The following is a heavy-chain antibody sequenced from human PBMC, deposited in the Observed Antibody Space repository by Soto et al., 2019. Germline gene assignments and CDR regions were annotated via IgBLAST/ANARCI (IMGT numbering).Heavy chain of an antibody. J-gene: IGHJ6*02. Sequence: EVQLLESGGGLVQPGGSLRLSCAASGFTFSNYAMSWVRQAPGKGLEWVSTISGSGVSTYYADSVKGRFTISRDNSKNXXXXXXXXLCAEDAAXYYCAKEYGMDVWGQGTTVTVSS. V-gene: IGHV3-23*01. CDR1: GFTFSNYA. CDR2: ISGSGVST. CDR3: AKEYGMDV.